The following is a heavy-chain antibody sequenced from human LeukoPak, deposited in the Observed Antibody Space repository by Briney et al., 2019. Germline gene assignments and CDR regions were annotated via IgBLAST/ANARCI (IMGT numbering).Heavy chain of an antibody. V-gene: IGHV3-23*01. CDR3: AKDTPLTTYTSGWSSNSFDY. CDR1: GCTFSNFA. Sequence: GGSLRLSCTASGCTFSNFAMSWVRQAPGKGLEWVSTITGGSGAKYYADSVKGRFTISRDNSKDTLYLQMHSLRAEDTAVYFCAKDTPLTTYTSGWSSNSFDYWGQGTLVAVSS. CDR2: ITGGSGAK. D-gene: IGHD6-19*01. J-gene: IGHJ4*02.